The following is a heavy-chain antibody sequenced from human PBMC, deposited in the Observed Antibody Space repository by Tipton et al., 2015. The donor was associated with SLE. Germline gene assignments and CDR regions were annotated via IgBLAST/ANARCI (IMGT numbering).Heavy chain of an antibody. D-gene: IGHD6-13*01. CDR1: GGSISSYY. V-gene: IGHV4-59*12. J-gene: IGHJ6*03. CDR2: IYYSGST. Sequence: TLSLTCTVSGGSISSYYWSWIRQPPGKGLEWIGYIYYSGSTNYNPSLKSRVTISVDTSKNQFSLKLSSVTAADTAVYYCARGLLYSSTHYYYYYYMDVWGKGTTVTVSS. CDR3: ARGLLYSSTHYYYYYYMDV.